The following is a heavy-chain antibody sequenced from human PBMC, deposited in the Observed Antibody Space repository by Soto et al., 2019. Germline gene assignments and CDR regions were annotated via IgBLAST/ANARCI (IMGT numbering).Heavy chain of an antibody. Sequence: SETLSLTCTVSGGSISSYYWSWIRQPPGKGLEWIGYIYYSGSTNYNPSLKSRVTISVDTSKNQFSLKLSSVTAADTAVYYCARGSLRSGSYYGAFDIWGQGTMVTVSS. V-gene: IGHV4-59*01. D-gene: IGHD3-10*01. J-gene: IGHJ3*02. CDR3: ARGSLRSGSYYGAFDI. CDR2: IYYSGST. CDR1: GGSISSYY.